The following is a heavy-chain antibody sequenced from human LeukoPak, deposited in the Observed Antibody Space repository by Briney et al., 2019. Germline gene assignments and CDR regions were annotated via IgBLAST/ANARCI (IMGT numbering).Heavy chain of an antibody. D-gene: IGHD3-10*01. Sequence: PSETLSLICTVSGRSLSSYYWLWIRQPAGKGLEWIERIYTSGSPNYNPSLKSRVTMSVDTSKNQFSLKLSSVTAADAAVYYCARWAGAYFDYWGQGTLVTVSS. CDR1: GRSLSSYY. V-gene: IGHV4-4*07. CDR3: ARWAGAYFDY. J-gene: IGHJ4*02. CDR2: IYTSGSP.